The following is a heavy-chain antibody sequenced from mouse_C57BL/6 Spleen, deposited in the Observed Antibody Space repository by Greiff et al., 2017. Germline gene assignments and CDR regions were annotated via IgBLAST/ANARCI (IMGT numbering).Heavy chain of an antibody. Sequence: QVQLKQPGAELVRPGSSVKLSCKASGYTFTSYWMHWVKQRPIQGLEWIGNIDPSDSETHYNQKFKDKATLTVDKSSSTAYMQLSSLTSEDSAVYYCAREITTGAWFAYWGHGTLVTVSA. D-gene: IGHD1-1*01. CDR1: GYTFTSYW. CDR2: IDPSDSET. V-gene: IGHV1-52*01. CDR3: AREITTGAWFAY. J-gene: IGHJ3*01.